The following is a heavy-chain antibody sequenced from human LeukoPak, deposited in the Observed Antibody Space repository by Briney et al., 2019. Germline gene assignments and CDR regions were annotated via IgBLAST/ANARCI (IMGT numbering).Heavy chain of an antibody. CDR1: GFTFSNYW. D-gene: IGHD6-6*01. Sequence: GGSLRLSCAASGFTFSNYWMSWVRQAPGKGLEWVAIIRQDGSEKKYVDSVKGRFTISRDNAKNSLYLEMNSLRAEDTAVYYCTRFSRSSSSNYWGQGTLVAVSS. CDR2: IRQDGSEK. J-gene: IGHJ4*02. CDR3: TRFSRSSSSNY. V-gene: IGHV3-7*01.